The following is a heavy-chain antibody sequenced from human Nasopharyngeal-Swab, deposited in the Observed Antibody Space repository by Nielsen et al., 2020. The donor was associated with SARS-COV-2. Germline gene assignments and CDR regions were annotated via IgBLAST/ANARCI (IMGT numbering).Heavy chain of an antibody. Sequence: GESLKISCAASGIFVSGNYMNWVRQAPGMGLEWVSVVYSGGSTFYVDSVKGRFTISRDNSKNTLYLQMNNLRPEDTAMYYCASPVFGVVSDAFDLWGQGTMVTVSS. J-gene: IGHJ3*01. CDR3: ASPVFGVVSDAFDL. CDR2: VYSGGST. CDR1: GIFVSGNY. V-gene: IGHV3-53*01. D-gene: IGHD3-3*01.